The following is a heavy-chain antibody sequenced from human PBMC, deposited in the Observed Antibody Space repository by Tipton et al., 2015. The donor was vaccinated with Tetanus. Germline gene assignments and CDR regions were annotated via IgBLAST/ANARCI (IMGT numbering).Heavy chain of an antibody. CDR2: SWYDGTDK. J-gene: IGHJ4*02. Sequence: SLRLSCAASGFIFSSYGIHWVRQAPGKGLEWVAVSWYDGTDKYYADSVKGRFTISRDNSKSTLYLRMNSLRAEDTAVYYCAREADCSGGSCFSGDFDNWGQGTQVTVSS. D-gene: IGHD2-15*01. CDR3: AREADCSGGSCFSGDFDN. V-gene: IGHV3-33*01. CDR1: GFIFSSYG.